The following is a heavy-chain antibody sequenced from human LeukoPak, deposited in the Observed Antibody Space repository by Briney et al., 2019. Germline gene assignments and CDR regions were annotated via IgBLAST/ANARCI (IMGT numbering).Heavy chain of an antibody. Sequence: GESLKISCKGSGYSFTSYWIGWVRQMPGKGLEWMGIIYPGDPDTRYSPSFQGQVTISADKSISTAYLQWSSLKASDTAMYYCARPDQYYYDSSGYPLGTWGQGTLVTVSS. V-gene: IGHV5-51*01. CDR1: GYSFTSYW. CDR3: ARPDQYYYDSSGYPLGT. D-gene: IGHD3-22*01. J-gene: IGHJ5*02. CDR2: IYPGDPDT.